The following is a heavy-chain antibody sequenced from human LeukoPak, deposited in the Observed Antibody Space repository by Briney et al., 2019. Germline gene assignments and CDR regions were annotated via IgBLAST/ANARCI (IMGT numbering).Heavy chain of an antibody. CDR2: ISTSGSTK. J-gene: IGHJ4*02. D-gene: IGHD1-26*01. CDR3: ARVGRIVAAPFDD. CDR1: GFTFSSYE. V-gene: IGHV3-48*03. Sequence: GGSLRLSCAASGFTFSSYEMNWVRQAPGKGLEWVSYISTSGSTKYYADSVKGRSTISRGNAKNSLYLQMHSLRAEETAVYYCARVGRIVAAPFDDWGQGSLVTVSS.